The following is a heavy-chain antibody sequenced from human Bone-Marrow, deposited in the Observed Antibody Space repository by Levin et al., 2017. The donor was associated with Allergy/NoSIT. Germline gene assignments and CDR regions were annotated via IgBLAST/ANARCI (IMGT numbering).Heavy chain of an antibody. J-gene: IGHJ3*02. CDR3: VADLAVAVHDVFDI. CDR1: GFSFSDSV. V-gene: IGHV1-58*02. D-gene: IGHD6-19*01. Sequence: SVKVSCRASGFSFSDSVIQWVRQARGQCPEWIGWVVVDSGDTDYAQKFEDRVTITRDMSTRTAYMELYSLRSEDTAVYYCVADLAVAVHDVFDIWGQGTMVTVSS. CDR2: VVVDSGDT.